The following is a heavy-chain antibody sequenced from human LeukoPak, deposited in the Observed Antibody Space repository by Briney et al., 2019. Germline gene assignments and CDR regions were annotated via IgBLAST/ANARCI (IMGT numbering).Heavy chain of an antibody. CDR1: GYTLTELS. CDR3: ATFTGYYDSSGYFY. V-gene: IGHV1-24*01. CDR2: FDPEDGET. Sequence: GASVKVSCKVSGYTLTELSMHWVRQAPGKGLEWMGGFDPEDGETIYAQKFQGRVTMTEDTSTDTAYMELSSLRSEDTAVYYCATFTGYYDSSGYFYWGQGTLVTVSS. J-gene: IGHJ4*02. D-gene: IGHD3-22*01.